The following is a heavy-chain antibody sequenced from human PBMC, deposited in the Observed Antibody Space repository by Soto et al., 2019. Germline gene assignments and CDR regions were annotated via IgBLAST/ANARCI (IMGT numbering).Heavy chain of an antibody. J-gene: IGHJ6*03. D-gene: IGHD3-10*01. CDR2: IYSCGST. CDR1: GFTVSSNY. V-gene: IGHV3-66*01. Sequence: GGSLRLSCAASGFTVSSNYMSWVRQAPGKGLEWVSVIYSCGSTYYADSVKGRFTISRDNSKNTLYLQMNSLRAEDTAVYYCSRNERFTNYYYYYYMDVWGKGTTVTVSS. CDR3: SRNERFTNYYYYYYMDV.